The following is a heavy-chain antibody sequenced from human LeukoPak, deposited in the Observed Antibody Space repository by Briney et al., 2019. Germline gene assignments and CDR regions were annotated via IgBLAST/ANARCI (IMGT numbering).Heavy chain of an antibody. Sequence: SETLSLTCTVSGGSISSGGYYWGWIRQPPGKGLEWIGSIYYSGSTYYNPSLKSRVTISVDTSKNQFSLKLSSVTAADTAMYYCARRGYNWNIDAFDIWGQGTMVTVSS. V-gene: IGHV4-39*01. CDR2: IYYSGST. D-gene: IGHD1/OR15-1a*01. J-gene: IGHJ3*02. CDR1: GGSISSGGYY. CDR3: ARRGYNWNIDAFDI.